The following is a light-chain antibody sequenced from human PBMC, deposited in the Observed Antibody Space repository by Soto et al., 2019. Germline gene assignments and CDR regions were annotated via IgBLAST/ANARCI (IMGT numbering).Light chain of an antibody. CDR1: SSDVGGYNY. V-gene: IGLV2-8*01. J-gene: IGLJ2*01. CDR2: EVS. CDR3: KSYVGDNTVV. Sequence: QSALTQPPSASGSPGQSVTISCTGTSSDVGGYNYVSWYQQHPGKAPKLIIYEVSKRPSGVPDRFSGSKSGNTASLTVSGLQADDEADYYCKSYVGDNTVVFGGGTKLTVL.